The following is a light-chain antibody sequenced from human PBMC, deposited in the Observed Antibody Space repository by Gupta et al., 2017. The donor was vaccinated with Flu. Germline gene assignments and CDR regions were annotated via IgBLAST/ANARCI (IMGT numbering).Light chain of an antibody. CDR3: QQYGSSPRT. V-gene: IGKV3-20*01. CDR1: QSFTGDY. Sequence: EVMLTPSPGPLSLSPGESATLSCRASQSFTGDYLAWYQQKPGQPPRLLIYGASSRAAGIPDRFSGSGSGTDFALTISRLEPEDFAVYFCQQYGSSPRTFGQGTKVEIK. J-gene: IGKJ2*01. CDR2: GAS.